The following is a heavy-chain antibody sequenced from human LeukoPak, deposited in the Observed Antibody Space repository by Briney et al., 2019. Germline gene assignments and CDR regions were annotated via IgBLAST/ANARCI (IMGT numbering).Heavy chain of an antibody. CDR1: GDSISSGGYY. CDR3: SNRQYRDGFRH. Sequence: PSQTLSLTCTVSGDSISSGGYYWSWIRQPPGKGLEWIGEINHSGSTNYNPSLKSRVTISVVTSKNQFSLKLSSVTAADTAVYYSSNRQYRDGFRHWGQGTLVTVSS. V-gene: IGHV4-30-2*01. D-gene: IGHD5-24*01. CDR2: INHSGST. J-gene: IGHJ4*02.